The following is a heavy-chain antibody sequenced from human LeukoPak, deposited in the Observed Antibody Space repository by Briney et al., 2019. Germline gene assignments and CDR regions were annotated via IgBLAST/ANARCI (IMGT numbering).Heavy chain of an antibody. J-gene: IGHJ4*02. Sequence: PGGSLRLSCAASGFTFSSYWMSWVRQAPGKGLEWVANIKQDGSEKYYVDSVKGRFTISRDNAKNSLYLQMNSLRAEDTAVYYCASSGYYGSGSPSDYWGQGTLVTVSS. CDR1: GFTFSSYW. V-gene: IGHV3-7*01. D-gene: IGHD3-10*01. CDR3: ASSGYYGSGSPSDY. CDR2: IKQDGSEK.